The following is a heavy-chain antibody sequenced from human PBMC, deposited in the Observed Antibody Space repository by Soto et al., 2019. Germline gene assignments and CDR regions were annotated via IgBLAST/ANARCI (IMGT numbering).Heavy chain of an antibody. CDR2: IRSKAYGGTT. Sequence: GGSLRLSCTASGFTFGDYAMSWFRQAPGKGLEWVDFIRSKAYGGTTEYAATVKGRFTNSRDDSKSIAYLQMNSLKTEDTAVYYCTRFRPLDYGDSPFDYWGQGTLVTVSS. J-gene: IGHJ4*02. D-gene: IGHD4-17*01. CDR1: GFTFGDYA. V-gene: IGHV3-49*03. CDR3: TRFRPLDYGDSPFDY.